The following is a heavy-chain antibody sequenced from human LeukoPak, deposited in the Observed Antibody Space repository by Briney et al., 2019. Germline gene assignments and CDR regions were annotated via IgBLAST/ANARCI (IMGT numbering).Heavy chain of an antibody. CDR2: INTDGSST. Sequence: PGGSLRLPCAASGFTFSSYWMHWVRQAPGKGLVWVSRINTDGSSTSYADSVKGRFTISRDNAKNTLYLQMNSLRAEDTAVYYCARENYYYGSGSLNYWGQGTLVTVSS. J-gene: IGHJ4*02. CDR1: GFTFSSYW. CDR3: ARENYYYGSGSLNY. V-gene: IGHV3-74*01. D-gene: IGHD3-10*01.